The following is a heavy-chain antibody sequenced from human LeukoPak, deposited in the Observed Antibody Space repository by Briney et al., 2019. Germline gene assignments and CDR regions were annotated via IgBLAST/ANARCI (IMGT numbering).Heavy chain of an antibody. CDR3: AFGVGDDAFDI. Sequence: PGGSLRLSCVGSGFIFDDYAMHWVRQAPGKGLEWVSGISWNSGSTVYADSVKGRFTISRDNAKSSLYLEMNSLRPEDMAVYYCAFGVGDDAFDIWGQGTMVTVSS. D-gene: IGHD3-3*01. J-gene: IGHJ3*02. CDR2: ISWNSGST. V-gene: IGHV3-9*03. CDR1: GFIFDDYA.